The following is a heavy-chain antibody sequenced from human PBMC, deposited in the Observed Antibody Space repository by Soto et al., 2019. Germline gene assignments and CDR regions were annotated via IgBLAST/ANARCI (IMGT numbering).Heavy chain of an antibody. V-gene: IGHV5-10-1*01. CDR2: IDPSDSQT. CDR3: ARQIYDSDTGPNFQYYFDS. J-gene: IGHJ4*02. Sequence: GESLKISCKGSGYSFAGYWITWVRQKPGKGFEWMGRIDPSDSQTYYSPSFRGHVTISVTKSITTVFLQWSSLRASDTAMYYCARQIYDSDTGPNFQYYFDSWGQGTPVTVPQ. CDR1: GYSFAGYW. D-gene: IGHD3-22*01.